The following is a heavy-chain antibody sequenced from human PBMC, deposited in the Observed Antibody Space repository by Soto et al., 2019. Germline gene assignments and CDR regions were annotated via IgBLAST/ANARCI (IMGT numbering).Heavy chain of an antibody. D-gene: IGHD6-13*01. V-gene: IGHV1-8*01. J-gene: IGHJ5*02. Sequence: GASVKVSCKASGYTFTSYDMNWVRQATGQGLEWMGWMNPNSGNTGYAQKFQGRVTMTRNTSISTAYMELSSLRSEDTAVYYCARGESSSWRRNWFDPWGQGTLVTVSS. CDR2: MNPNSGNT. CDR3: ARGESSSWRRNWFDP. CDR1: GYTFTSYD.